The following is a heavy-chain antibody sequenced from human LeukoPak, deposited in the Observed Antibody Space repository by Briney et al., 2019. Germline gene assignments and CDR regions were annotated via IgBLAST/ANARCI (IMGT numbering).Heavy chain of an antibody. Sequence: ASVKVSCKASGYTFTSYYMHWVRQAPGQGLEWMGIINPSGGSTSYAQKFQGRVTMTRDTSTSTVYMELSSLRSEDTAVYYCARDWSGRVAVVVARGYYGMDVWGQGTTVTVSS. CDR1: GYTFTSYY. D-gene: IGHD2-15*01. CDR2: INPSGGST. V-gene: IGHV1-46*01. J-gene: IGHJ6*02. CDR3: ARDWSGRVAVVVARGYYGMDV.